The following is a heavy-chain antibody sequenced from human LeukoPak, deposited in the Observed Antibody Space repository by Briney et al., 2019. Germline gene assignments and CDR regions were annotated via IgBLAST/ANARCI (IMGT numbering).Heavy chain of an antibody. CDR3: ARASSGLDY. CDR1: GFTFSSYA. D-gene: IGHD3-22*01. J-gene: IGHJ4*02. Sequence: GGSLRLSCAASGFTFSSYAIHWVRQAPGKGLEWVAVISYDGSNKYYADSVKGRFTISRDNSKNTLYLQMNSLRAEDTAVYYCARASSGLDYWGQGTLVTVSS. V-gene: IGHV3-30-3*01. CDR2: ISYDGSNK.